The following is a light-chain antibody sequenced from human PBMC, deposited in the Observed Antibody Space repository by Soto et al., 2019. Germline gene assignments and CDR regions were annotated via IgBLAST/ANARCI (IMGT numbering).Light chain of an antibody. J-gene: IGKJ2*01. CDR1: QSISSW. V-gene: IGKV1-5*01. CDR3: QHYKGYPYT. Sequence: DIQMTQSPSTLSASVGDRVTITCRASQSISSWLAWYQQKPGKAPKLLIYDASSLETGVPSRFSGSGSGTEFTITISSLQPDDFATYYCQHYKGYPYTFGQGTKLEIK. CDR2: DAS.